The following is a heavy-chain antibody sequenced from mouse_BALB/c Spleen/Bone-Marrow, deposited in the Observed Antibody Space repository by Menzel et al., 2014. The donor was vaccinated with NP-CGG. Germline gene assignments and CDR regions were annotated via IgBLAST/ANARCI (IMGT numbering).Heavy chain of an antibody. J-gene: IGHJ4*01. CDR3: TRDYDGYRAMDY. CDR2: IYPSDSYT. Sequence: VKLQESGAELVRPGASVKLSCKASGYTFTSYWINWVKQRPGQGLEWIGNIYPSDSYTNYNQKFKDKATLTVDKSSSTAYMQLSSPTSEDSAVYYCTRDYDGYRAMDYWGQGTSVTVSS. D-gene: IGHD2-3*01. CDR1: GYTFTSYW. V-gene: IGHV1-69*02.